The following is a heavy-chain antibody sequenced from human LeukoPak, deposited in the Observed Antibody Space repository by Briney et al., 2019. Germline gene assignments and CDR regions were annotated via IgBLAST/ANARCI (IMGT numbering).Heavy chain of an antibody. V-gene: IGHV4-34*01. Sequence: SETLSLTCAVYGGSFSGYYWSWIRQPPGKELEWIGEINHSGSTNYNPSLKSRVTISVDTSKNQFSLKLSSVTAADTAVYYCARIGASYYDFWSGYYYFDYWGQGTLVTVSS. CDR2: INHSGST. J-gene: IGHJ4*02. CDR3: ARIGASYYDFWSGYYYFDY. CDR1: GGSFSGYY. D-gene: IGHD3-3*01.